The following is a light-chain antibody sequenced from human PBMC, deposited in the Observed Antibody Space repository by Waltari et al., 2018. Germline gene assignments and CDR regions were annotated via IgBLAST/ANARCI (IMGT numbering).Light chain of an antibody. Sequence: QSALTQPASVSGSPGQSITLSGPGSSSDFENYNLVSWSQQHPGKAPKLIIYEGTERPSGVSNRFSGSKSGNTASLTISGLQAEDEDDYLCFSYETNSAWVFGGGTKVTVL. CDR1: SSDFENYNL. CDR3: FSYETNSAWV. CDR2: EGT. V-gene: IGLV2-23*01. J-gene: IGLJ3*02.